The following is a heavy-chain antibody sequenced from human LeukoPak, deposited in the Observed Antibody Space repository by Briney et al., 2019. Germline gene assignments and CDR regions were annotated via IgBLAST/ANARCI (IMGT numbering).Heavy chain of an antibody. V-gene: IGHV4-30-2*01. D-gene: IGHD6-13*01. CDR1: GGSISSGGYS. Sequence: PSETLSLTCAVSGGSISSGGYSWSWIRQPPGKGLEWIGYIYHSGSTYYNPSLKSRVTISVDTSKNQFSLKLSSVTAADTAVYYCARARRIRSISAAGSWDFDYWGQGTLVTVSS. CDR2: IYHSGST. CDR3: ARARRIRSISAAGSWDFDY. J-gene: IGHJ4*02.